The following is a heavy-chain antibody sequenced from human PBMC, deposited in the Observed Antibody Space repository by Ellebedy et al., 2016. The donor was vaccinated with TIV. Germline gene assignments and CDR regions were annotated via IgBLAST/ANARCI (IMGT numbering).Heavy chain of an antibody. CDR1: GLTFSRYH. D-gene: IGHD2-15*01. V-gene: IGHV3-30*04. Sequence: GGSLRLXCAASGLTFSRYHMHWVRQAPGKGLDWVVVISHDGIKTYEDSVRDRSTISRDNSKNTLYLQMNSLRAEDTAVYYCATQDCSGSRCYSGLKYWGQGTLVTVSS. CDR2: ISHDGIKT. J-gene: IGHJ4*02. CDR3: ATQDCSGSRCYSGLKY.